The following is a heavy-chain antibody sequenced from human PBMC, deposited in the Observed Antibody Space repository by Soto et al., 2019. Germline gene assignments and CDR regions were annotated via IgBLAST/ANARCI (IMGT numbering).Heavy chain of an antibody. Sequence: SETLSLTCAVSGGSISSSNWWSWVRQPPGKGLEWIGEIYHSGSTNYNPSLKSRVTISVDKSKNQFSLKLSSVTAADTAVYYCAREGDQLEQLGRMDVWGQGTTVTVSS. V-gene: IGHV4-4*02. J-gene: IGHJ6*02. CDR2: IYHSGST. D-gene: IGHD1-1*01. CDR3: AREGDQLEQLGRMDV. CDR1: GGSISSSNW.